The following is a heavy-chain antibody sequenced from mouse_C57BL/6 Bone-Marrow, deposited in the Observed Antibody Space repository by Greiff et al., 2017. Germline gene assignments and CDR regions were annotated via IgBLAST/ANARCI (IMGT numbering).Heavy chain of an antibody. CDR3: ARGNGSSSFAY. CDR2: INPNNGGT. V-gene: IGHV1-22*01. CDR1: GYTFTDYN. J-gene: IGHJ3*01. Sequence: EVQLVESGPELVKPGASVKMSCKASGYTFTDYNMHWVKQSHGKSLEWIGYINPNNGGTSYNQKFKGKATLTVDKSSSTAYMELRSLTSEDSAVYYCARGNGSSSFAYWGQGTLVTVSA. D-gene: IGHD1-1*01.